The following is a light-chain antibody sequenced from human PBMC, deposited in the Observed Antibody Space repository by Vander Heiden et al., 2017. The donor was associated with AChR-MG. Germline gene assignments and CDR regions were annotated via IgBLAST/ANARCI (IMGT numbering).Light chain of an antibody. J-gene: IGKJ1*01. CDR3: QQYYSFPLT. CDR2: WAS. Sequence: DIVMTQSPDSLAVSLGERATVNCKSSQTVLYSSNNKNYLAWYQQKPGQPPKLLIYWASTRQSGVPDRFSGSGSGTDFTLTISSLQAEDVAVYYCQQYYSFPLTVGRGTKVEIK. CDR1: QTVLYSSNNKNY. V-gene: IGKV4-1*01.